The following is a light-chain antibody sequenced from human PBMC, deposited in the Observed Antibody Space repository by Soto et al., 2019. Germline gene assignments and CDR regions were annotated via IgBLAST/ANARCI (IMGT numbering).Light chain of an antibody. CDR2: WAS. J-gene: IGKJ4*01. Sequence: DIVMTQSPDSPAVSLGERATINCKSSQSVLYSSNNKNYLAWYQQKPGQPPKLLIYWASTRESGVPDRFSGSGSGTDFTLTISALQAEDVAVYYCQQYHTTPLSFGGGTKVDIK. V-gene: IGKV4-1*01. CDR1: QSVLYSSNNKNY. CDR3: QQYHTTPLS.